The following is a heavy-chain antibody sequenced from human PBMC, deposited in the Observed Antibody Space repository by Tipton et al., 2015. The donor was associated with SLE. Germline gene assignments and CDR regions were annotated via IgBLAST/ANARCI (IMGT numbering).Heavy chain of an antibody. CDR3: ARVLGDGYNSDY. CDR1: GFTFSDYY. V-gene: IGHV3-11*01. CDR2: ISSSGSTI. Sequence: SLRLSCAASGFTFSDYYMSWIRQPPGKGLEWVSYISSSGSTIYYADSVKGRFTISRDNAKNSLHLQMNSLRAEDTAVYYCARVLGDGYNSDYWGQGTLVTVSS. J-gene: IGHJ4*02. D-gene: IGHD5-24*01.